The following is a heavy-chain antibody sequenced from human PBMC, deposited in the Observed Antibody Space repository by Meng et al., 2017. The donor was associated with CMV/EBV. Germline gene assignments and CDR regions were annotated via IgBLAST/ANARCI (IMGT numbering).Heavy chain of an antibody. CDR2: IYYSGST. CDR1: GGSISSGDYY. Sequence: QLPRSGPGLVKPSQPLPLTCTVSGGSISSGDYYWSWIRQPPGKGLEWIGYIYYSGSTYYNPSLKSRVTISVDTSKNQFSLKLSSVTAADTAVYYCARDNRRGGVDYWGQGTLVTVSS. CDR3: ARDNRRGGVDY. V-gene: IGHV4-30-4*08. J-gene: IGHJ4*02. D-gene: IGHD3-3*01.